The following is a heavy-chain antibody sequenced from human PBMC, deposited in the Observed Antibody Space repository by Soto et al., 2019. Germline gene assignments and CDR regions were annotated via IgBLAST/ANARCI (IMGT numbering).Heavy chain of an antibody. J-gene: IGHJ4*02. Sequence: SSETLSLTCTVSGVSVSTNTQYWGWIRQSPGKGLEWIGSIYYGGRTYYNPSLKSRVTISVDTSKNQFSLRLSSVTAEDTAVYYCARPVTTVTTHEFDYWGQGTLVTVSS. D-gene: IGHD4-4*01. CDR3: ARPVTTVTTHEFDY. V-gene: IGHV4-39*01. CDR1: GVSVSTNTQY. CDR2: IYYGGRT.